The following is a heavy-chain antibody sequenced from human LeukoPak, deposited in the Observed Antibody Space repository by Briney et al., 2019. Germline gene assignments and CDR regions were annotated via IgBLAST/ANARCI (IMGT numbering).Heavy chain of an antibody. V-gene: IGHV4-34*01. CDR3: ASLLVDTAMAPRDY. Sequence: SETLSLTCAVYGGSFSGYYWSWIRQPPGKGLEWIGEINHSGSTNHNPSLKSRVTISVDTSKNQFSLKLSSVTAADTAVYYCASLLVDTAMAPRDYWGQGTLVTVSS. CDR1: GGSFSGYY. D-gene: IGHD5-18*01. J-gene: IGHJ4*02. CDR2: INHSGST.